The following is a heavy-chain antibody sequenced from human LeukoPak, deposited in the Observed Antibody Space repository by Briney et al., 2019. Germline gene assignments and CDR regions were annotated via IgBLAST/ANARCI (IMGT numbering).Heavy chain of an antibody. CDR2: ISSSSSTI. D-gene: IGHD1-7*01. CDR1: GGSFSSYY. CDR3: AKDMAQQELLTDAFDI. V-gene: IGHV3-11*04. Sequence: KPSETLSLTCAVSGGSFSSYYWSWIRQPPGKGLEWVSYISSSSSTIYYADSVKGRFTISRDNAKNSLYLQMNSLRAEDTAVYYCAKDMAQQELLTDAFDIWGQGTMVTVSS. J-gene: IGHJ3*02.